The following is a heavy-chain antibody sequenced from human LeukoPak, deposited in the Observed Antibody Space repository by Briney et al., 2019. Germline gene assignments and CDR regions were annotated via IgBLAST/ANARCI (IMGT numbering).Heavy chain of an antibody. J-gene: IGHJ4*02. Sequence: ASVKVSCKASGYTFTSYGISWVRQAPGQGLEWMGWITAYNGNTNYAQKLQGRVTMTRDMSTSTVYMELSSLRSEDTAVYYCARDLDIAARQGRDYWGQGTLVTVSS. CDR3: ARDLDIAARQGRDY. D-gene: IGHD6-6*01. CDR2: ITAYNGNT. V-gene: IGHV1-18*01. CDR1: GYTFTSYG.